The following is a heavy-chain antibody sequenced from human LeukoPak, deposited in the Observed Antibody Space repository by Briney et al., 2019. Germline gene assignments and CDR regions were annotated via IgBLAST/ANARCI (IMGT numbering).Heavy chain of an antibody. CDR3: VRDRGTYRPIDY. D-gene: IGHD1-26*01. J-gene: IGHJ4*02. CDR2: ISSSSTYT. Sequence: PGGSLRLSCAASGFTFSTYSMSWVRQAPGKGLEWVSSISSSSTYTYYVDSVKGRFTISRDDAKNTLYLQMNSLRAEDTAIYYCVRDRGTYRPIDYWGQGTLVTVSS. CDR1: GFTFSTYS. V-gene: IGHV3-21*04.